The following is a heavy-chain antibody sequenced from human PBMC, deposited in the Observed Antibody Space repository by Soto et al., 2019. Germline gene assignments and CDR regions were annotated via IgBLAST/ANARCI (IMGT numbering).Heavy chain of an antibody. CDR1: RDTLTIYV. J-gene: IGHJ2*01. CDR2: FNAGNGNT. Sequence: GVPVEVGSTSSRDTLTIYVVDLVRQAPGQRVEWMGWFNAGNGNTKYSQKCQGRVTITRDTSASTAYMELSRLRSEDTAVYYWATVPGYSIRALWGRGTLVTVSS. V-gene: IGHV1-3*01. CDR3: ATVPGYSIRAL. D-gene: IGHD2-21*01.